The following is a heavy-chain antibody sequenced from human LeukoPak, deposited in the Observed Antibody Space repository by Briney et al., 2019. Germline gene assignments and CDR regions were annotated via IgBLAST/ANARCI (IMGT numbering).Heavy chain of an antibody. V-gene: IGHV1-18*04. CDR2: ISAYNGNT. J-gene: IGHJ6*04. CDR1: GCTFTSYG. CDR3: ARDRGKVITMVRGNYGMDV. D-gene: IGHD3-10*01. Sequence: ASVTVSCQASGCTFTSYGISWVRQAPGQGLEWMGGISAYNGNTNYAQKLQGRVTMTTDTSTSTAYMELRSLRSDDSAVYYCARDRGKVITMVRGNYGMDVWGKGTTVTVSS.